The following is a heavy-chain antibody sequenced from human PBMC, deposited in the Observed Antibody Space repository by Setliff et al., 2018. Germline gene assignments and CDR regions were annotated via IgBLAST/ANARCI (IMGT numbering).Heavy chain of an antibody. CDR1: GDSISSYY. CDR2: IYYSGSA. CDR3: ARVTNWGLDLRFDP. D-gene: IGHD7-27*01. Sequence: LSLTCTVSGDSISSYYWSWIRQPPGKGLEWIGYIYYSGSANYNPSLKSRVTMSVATFENHFSLKLNSLTAADTAVYYCARVTNWGLDLRFDPWGQGILVTVSS. V-gene: IGHV4-59*01. J-gene: IGHJ5*02.